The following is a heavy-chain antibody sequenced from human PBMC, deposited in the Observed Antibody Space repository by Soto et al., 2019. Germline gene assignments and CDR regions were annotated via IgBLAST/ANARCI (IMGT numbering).Heavy chain of an antibody. J-gene: IGHJ4*02. D-gene: IGHD1-7*01. V-gene: IGHV4-31*03. Sequence: QVQLQESGPGLVKPSQTLSLTCTVSGGSISSGGYYWSWIRQHPGKGLEWIGYIYYRGSTYYNPSLKSRITLSVDTSKNQFSLKLSSVTAADTAVYYCARGGGNNWNYGSLDYWGQGTLVTVSS. CDR3: ARGGGNNWNYGSLDY. CDR1: GGSISSGGYY. CDR2: IYYRGST.